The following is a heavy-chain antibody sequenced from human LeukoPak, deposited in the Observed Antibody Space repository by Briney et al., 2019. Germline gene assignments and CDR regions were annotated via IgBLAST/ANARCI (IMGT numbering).Heavy chain of an antibody. D-gene: IGHD6-19*01. CDR2: IRYDGSNK. CDR1: GFTFSGYG. J-gene: IGHJ3*02. V-gene: IGHV3-30*02. CDR3: AKTQWLVKGVGAFDI. Sequence: GGSLRLSCAASGFTFSGYGMHWVRQAPGKGLEWVAFIRYDGSNKYYADSVKGRFTISRDNSKNTLYLQMNSLRAEDTAVYYCAKTQWLVKGVGAFDIWGQGTMVTVSS.